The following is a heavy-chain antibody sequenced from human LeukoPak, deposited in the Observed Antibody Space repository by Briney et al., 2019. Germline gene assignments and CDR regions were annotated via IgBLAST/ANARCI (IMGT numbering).Heavy chain of an antibody. CDR3: ARGAVGYSYGSLWY. CDR1: GGSISSSNW. Sequence: SGTLSLTCAVSGGSISSSNWWSWVRQPPGKGLEWIGEIYHSGSTNYNPSLKSRVTISVDKSKNQFSLKLSSETAADTAVYYCARGAVGYSYGSLWYWGQGTLVTVSS. V-gene: IGHV4-4*02. CDR2: IYHSGST. D-gene: IGHD5-18*01. J-gene: IGHJ4*02.